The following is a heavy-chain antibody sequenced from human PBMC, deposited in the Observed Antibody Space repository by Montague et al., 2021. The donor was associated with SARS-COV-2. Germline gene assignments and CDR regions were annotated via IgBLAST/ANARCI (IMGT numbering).Heavy chain of an antibody. V-gene: IGHV3-23*01. CDR3: AKEAPNYDILTGYYRRGRFDY. J-gene: IGHJ4*02. CDR1: GFTFSSYA. CDR2: ISGSGGST. Sequence: SLRLSCAASGFTFSSYAMSWVRQAPGKGLEWVSAISGSGGSTYYADSVKGRFTISRDNSKNTLYLQMNSLRAEDTAVYYCAKEAPNYDILTGYYRRGRFDYWGQGTLVTVSS. D-gene: IGHD3-9*01.